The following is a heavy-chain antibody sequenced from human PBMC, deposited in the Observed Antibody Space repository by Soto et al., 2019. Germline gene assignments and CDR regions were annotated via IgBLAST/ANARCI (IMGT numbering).Heavy chain of an antibody. CDR1: GFTFSSYA. V-gene: IGHV3-23*01. CDR3: AIPGVQLVGPSAFDI. CDR2: ISGSGGST. D-gene: IGHD6-6*01. J-gene: IGHJ3*02. Sequence: EVQLLESGGGLVQPGGSLRLSCAASGFTFSSYAMSWVRQAPGKGLEWVSAISGSGGSTYYADSVKGRFTISRDNSKNTLYLQMNRLRAEDTAVYYCAIPGVQLVGPSAFDIWGQGTMVTVSS.